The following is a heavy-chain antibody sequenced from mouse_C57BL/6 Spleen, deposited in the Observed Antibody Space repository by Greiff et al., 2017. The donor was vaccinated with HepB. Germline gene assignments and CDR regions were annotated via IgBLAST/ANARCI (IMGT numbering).Heavy chain of an antibody. D-gene: IGHD1-1*01. CDR1: GYTFTDYY. CDR3: ARSRTVVATPYYYAMDY. V-gene: IGHV1-26*01. J-gene: IGHJ4*01. Sequence: VQLQQSGPELVKPGASVKISCKASGYTFTDYYMNWVKQSHGKSLEWIGDINPNNGGTSYNQKFKGKATLTVDKSSSTAYMELRSLTSEDSAVYYCARSRTVVATPYYYAMDYWGQGTSVTVSS. CDR2: INPNNGGT.